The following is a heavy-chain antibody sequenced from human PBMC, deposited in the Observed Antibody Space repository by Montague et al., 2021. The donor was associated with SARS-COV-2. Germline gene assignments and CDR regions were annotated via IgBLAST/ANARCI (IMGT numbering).Heavy chain of an antibody. CDR3: ARAERGSCGDGSCYQYFFNY. CDR2: PYYRSEWYS. Sequence: CAISGDSVSTNSGTWNWVRLSPSIGLEWLGRPYYRSEWYSDYSVSVNIRISINPDTSKNQFSLLLNSVTPEDTAVYYCARAERGSCGDGSCYQYFFNYWGQGTLVTVSS. CDR1: GDSVSTNSGT. V-gene: IGHV6-1*01. J-gene: IGHJ4*02. D-gene: IGHD2-15*01.